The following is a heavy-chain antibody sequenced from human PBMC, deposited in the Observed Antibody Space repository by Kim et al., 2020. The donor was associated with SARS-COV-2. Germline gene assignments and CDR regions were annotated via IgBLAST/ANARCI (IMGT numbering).Heavy chain of an antibody. CDR3: AKGERITMIVVVSVFDY. CDR1: GFTFSSYA. Sequence: GGSLRLSCAASGFTFSSYAMSGVRQAPGKGLEWVSAISGSGGSTYYADPVKGRFTISRDNSKNTLYLQMNSPRAEDTAVYYCAKGERITMIVVVSVFDYWGQGTLVTVSS. J-gene: IGHJ4*02. D-gene: IGHD3-22*01. CDR2: ISGSGGST. V-gene: IGHV3-23*01.